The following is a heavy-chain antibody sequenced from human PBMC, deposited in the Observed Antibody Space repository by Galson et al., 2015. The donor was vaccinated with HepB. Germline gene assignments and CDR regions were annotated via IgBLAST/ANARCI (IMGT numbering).Heavy chain of an antibody. CDR2: VNHSGSA. V-gene: IGHV4-34*01. CDR3: ARGPSGLDV. Sequence: LSLTCAVYGGSFRDYYWSWIRQSPGTGLEWIGEVNHSGSANYKSSLKSRVTMSVDTSKNQFSLKLNSVTAADTAVYFCARGPSGLDVWGQGTTVTVSS. CDR1: GGSFRDYY. J-gene: IGHJ6*02.